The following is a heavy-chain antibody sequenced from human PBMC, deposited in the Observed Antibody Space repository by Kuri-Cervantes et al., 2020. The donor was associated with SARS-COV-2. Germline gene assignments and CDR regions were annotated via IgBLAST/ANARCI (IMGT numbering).Heavy chain of an antibody. CDR1: GYSFSSYW. J-gene: IGHJ5*02. CDR2: IFPSDSDT. Sequence: GGSLRLSCKGSGYSFSSYWIGWVRQMPGQSLEWMGIIFPSDSDTRYSPSFEGQVTISADKSINTAYLQWSSLKASDTAMYYCARHGSIGARQNWFDPWGQGTLVTVSS. CDR3: ARHGSIGARQNWFDP. D-gene: IGHD6-6*01. V-gene: IGHV5-51*01.